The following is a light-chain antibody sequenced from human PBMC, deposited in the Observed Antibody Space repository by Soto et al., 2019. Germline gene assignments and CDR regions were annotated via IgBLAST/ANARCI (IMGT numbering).Light chain of an antibody. Sequence: QSALTQPASVSGSPGQSITISCTGTSRDVGGYNYVSWYQQHPGKAPKLMIYDVSNRPSGVSNRFSGSKSGNTASLTISGLQAEDEADYYCSSYRSSSTYVVFGGGTKLTVL. J-gene: IGLJ2*01. CDR1: SRDVGGYNY. CDR3: SSYRSSSTYVV. V-gene: IGLV2-14*01. CDR2: DVS.